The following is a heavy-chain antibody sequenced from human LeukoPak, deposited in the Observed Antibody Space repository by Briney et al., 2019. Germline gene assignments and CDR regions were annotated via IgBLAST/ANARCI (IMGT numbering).Heavy chain of an antibody. J-gene: IGHJ4*02. CDR3: ARGLSPRGYSYGYSPMYYFDY. CDR1: GGSFSGHY. D-gene: IGHD5-18*01. Sequence: SETLSLTCAVYGGSFSGHYWSRIRQPPGKGLEWIGEINHSGSTNYNPSLKSRVTISVDTSKNQSSLKLSSVTAADTAVYYCARGLSPRGYSYGYSPMYYFDYWGQGTLVTVSS. CDR2: INHSGST. V-gene: IGHV4-34*01.